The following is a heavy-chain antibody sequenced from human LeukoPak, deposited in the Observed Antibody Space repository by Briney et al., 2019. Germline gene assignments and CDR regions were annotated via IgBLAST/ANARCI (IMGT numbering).Heavy chain of an antibody. V-gene: IGHV3-48*04. J-gene: IGHJ4*02. CDR2: VGISSGNT. CDR3: ASHHRYAFDT. CDR1: GFTFSDYS. D-gene: IGHD5-12*01. Sequence: AGGSLRLSCAASGFTFSDYSMNWVRQAPRKGLEWISYVGISSGNTKYADSVKGRFTIYGDSAKNSVFLQMNSLRVEDTAVYYCASHHRYAFDTWGQGTLVTVS.